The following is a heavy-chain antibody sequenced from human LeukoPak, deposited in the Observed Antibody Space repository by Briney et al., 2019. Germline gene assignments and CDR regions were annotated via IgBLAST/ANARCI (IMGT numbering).Heavy chain of an antibody. CDR1: AYTFTTYD. CDR2: MNPNSGYT. V-gene: IGHV1-8*03. Sequence: ASVTVSCTASAYTFTTYDINWVRQAPGQGLEWMGWMNPNSGYTGYAQKFQGRVSITRDTSISTAYMELSSLRSEDTAVYYCARVAGSIDYWGQGTLVTVSS. D-gene: IGHD6-19*01. J-gene: IGHJ4*02. CDR3: ARVAGSIDY.